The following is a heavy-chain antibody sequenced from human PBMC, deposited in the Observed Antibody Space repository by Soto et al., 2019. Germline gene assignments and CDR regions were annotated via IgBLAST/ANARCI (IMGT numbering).Heavy chain of an antibody. D-gene: IGHD6-13*01. CDR2: ISGSGGST. CDR3: AKSEHTHKYSSSWYGIEAFDI. J-gene: IGHJ3*02. V-gene: IGHV3-23*01. CDR1: GFTFSSYA. Sequence: PGGSLRLSCAASGFTFSSYAMSWVRQAPGKGLEWVSAISGSGGSTYYADSVKGRFTISRDNSKNTLYLQMNSLRAEDTAVYYCAKSEHTHKYSSSWYGIEAFDIWGQGTMVTVSS.